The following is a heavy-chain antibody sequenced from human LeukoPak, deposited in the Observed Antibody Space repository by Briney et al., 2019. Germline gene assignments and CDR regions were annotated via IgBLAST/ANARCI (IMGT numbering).Heavy chain of an antibody. D-gene: IGHD2-21*02. J-gene: IGHJ4*02. CDR3: AKGIPVTAIRYFDY. CDR2: IRYDGSNK. Sequence: GGSLRLSCAASGFTFSSYAMHWVRQAPGKGLEWVAYIRYDGSNKFHADSVKGRFIISRDNSKNTLYLQMNSLRADDTAVYYCAKGIPVTAIRYFDYWGQGTLVTVSS. CDR1: GFTFSSYA. V-gene: IGHV3-30*02.